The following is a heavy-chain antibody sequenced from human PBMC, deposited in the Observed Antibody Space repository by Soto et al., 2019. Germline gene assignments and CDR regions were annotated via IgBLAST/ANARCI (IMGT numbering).Heavy chain of an antibody. J-gene: IGHJ3*02. CDR2: IYYDGSNE. CDR1: GFSFSDYG. CDR3: ARDRGSESDAFDI. D-gene: IGHD3-16*01. Sequence: QVQLVESGGGVVQPGRSLRLSCAASGFSFSDYGMHWVRQAPGKGLEWVALIYYDGSNEHYADSVQGRFTISRDNSKNTLYLQMNSLRAEDTAVYYCARDRGSESDAFDIWGQGTVVAVSS. V-gene: IGHV3-33*08.